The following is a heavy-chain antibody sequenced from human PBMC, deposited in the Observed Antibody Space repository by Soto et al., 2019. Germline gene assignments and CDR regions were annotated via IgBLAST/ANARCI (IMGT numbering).Heavy chain of an antibody. CDR2: LYRGGST. J-gene: IGHJ6*02. CDR3: ARPYDYSFPSAMDV. D-gene: IGHD4-4*01. V-gene: IGHV3-53*02. Sequence: EVQLVETGGGVIQPGGSLRLSCAASGFTVSSNYMSWVRQAPGKWLEWVSVLYRGGSTYYADSVKGRFTISRDNSKNTLYLQMSSLRAEDTAVYYCARPYDYSFPSAMDVWCQGTTVTVSS. CDR1: GFTVSSNY.